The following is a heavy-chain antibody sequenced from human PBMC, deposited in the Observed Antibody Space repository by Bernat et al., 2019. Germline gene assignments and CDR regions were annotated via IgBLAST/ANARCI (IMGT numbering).Heavy chain of an antibody. D-gene: IGHD6-13*01. CDR2: ISAYNGNT. J-gene: IGHJ6*02. CDR3: AREGIAAAGTPSDYYYYYGMDV. CDR1: GYTFTSYG. Sequence: QVQLVQSGAEVKKPGASVKVSCKASGYTFTSYGISWVRQAPGQGLEWMGWISAYNGNTTYAQKLQGRVTMTADPSTSTAYMELRSLRSDDTAVYYCAREGIAAAGTPSDYYYYYGMDVWGQGTTVTVSS. V-gene: IGHV1-18*04.